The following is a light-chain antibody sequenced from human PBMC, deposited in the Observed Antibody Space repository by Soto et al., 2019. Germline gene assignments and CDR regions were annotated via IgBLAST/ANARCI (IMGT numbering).Light chain of an antibody. CDR2: GSS. J-gene: IGLJ2*01. V-gene: IGLV1-40*01. CDR1: SSNIGTHYD. Sequence: QPVLTQPPSVSGAPGQRVTISCTGSSSNIGTHYDVHWYQQLPGTAPKLLIYGSSNRPSGVPDRFSGSKSGTSASLAITGLQAEDEADYYCQSYDSSLSGVVFGGGTQLTVL. CDR3: QSYDSSLSGVV.